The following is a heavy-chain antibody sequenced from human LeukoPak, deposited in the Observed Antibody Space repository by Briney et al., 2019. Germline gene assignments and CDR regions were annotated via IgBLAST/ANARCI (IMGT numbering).Heavy chain of an antibody. J-gene: IGHJ4*02. CDR1: GYTFTAYY. CDR3: VRDRRHGDEGFGDH. D-gene: IGHD3-10*01. CDR2: INPNSGGT. V-gene: IGHV1-2*02. Sequence: ASVRVSCKASGYTFTAYYLHWVRQAPGQGHEWMGWINPNSGGTKYAQKFQGRLTMTRDTSMNTAYVEVTGLTYDDTAVYFCVRDRRHGDEGFGDHWGQGTLVAVSS.